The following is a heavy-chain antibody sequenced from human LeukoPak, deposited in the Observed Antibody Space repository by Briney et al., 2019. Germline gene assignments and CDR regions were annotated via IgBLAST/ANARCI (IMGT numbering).Heavy chain of an antibody. CDR1: GIAVGDNY. CDR2: TYSGGST. Sequence: GGSLRLSCAASGIAVGDNYMEWVCQAPGKGLERVSVTYSGGSTYFADSVKGRFTISRDNSKNTIYLQMNSLRAEDTAVDYFARDRGGLRYGSGCDYWGQGTLVTVSA. V-gene: IGHV3-66*01. D-gene: IGHD2-15*01. CDR3: ARDRGGLRYGSGCDY. J-gene: IGHJ4*02.